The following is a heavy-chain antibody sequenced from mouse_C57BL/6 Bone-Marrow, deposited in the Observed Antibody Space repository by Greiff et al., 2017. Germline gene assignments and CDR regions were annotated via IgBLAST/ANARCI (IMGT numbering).Heavy chain of an antibody. D-gene: IGHD1-1*01. CDR2: IDPNSGRT. J-gene: IGHJ2*01. CDR3: PLRPFSY. Sequence: VQLQQSGAELVRPGASVTLSCKASGYTFTSYWMHWVKQRPGQGLEWIGMIDPNSGRTNYNEKFKGKATLTADKSSSTAYMQLSSLTSEDSSVYYGPLRPFSYGGQGTTLTVS. CDR1: GYTFTSYW. V-gene: IGHV1-64*01.